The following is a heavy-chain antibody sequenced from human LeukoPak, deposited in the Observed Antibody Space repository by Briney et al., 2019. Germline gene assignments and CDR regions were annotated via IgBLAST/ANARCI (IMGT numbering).Heavy chain of an antibody. CDR2: ISSSGSTI. J-gene: IGHJ4*02. V-gene: IGHV3-11*04. D-gene: IGHD4-23*01. CDR1: GFTFSDYY. CDR3: ARDPSYGGNRWDYFDY. Sequence: PGGSLRLSCAASGFTFSDYYMSWIRQAPGKGLEWVSYISSSGSTIYYADSVKGRFTISRDNAKNSLYLQMNSLRAEDTAVYYCARDPSYGGNRWDYFDYWGQGTLVTVSS.